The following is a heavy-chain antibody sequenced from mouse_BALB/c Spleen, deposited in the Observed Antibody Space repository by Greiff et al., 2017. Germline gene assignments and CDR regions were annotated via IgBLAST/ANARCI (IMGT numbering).Heavy chain of an antibody. CDR3: ARDHGNYGYYAMDY. V-gene: IGHV2-6-7*01. J-gene: IGHJ4*01. CDR1: GFSLTGYG. Sequence: VQRVESGPGLVAPSQSLSITCTVSGFSLTGYGVNWVRQPPGKGLEWLGMIWGDGRTDYNSALKSRLSISKDNSKSQVFLKMNSLQTDDTARYYCARDHGNYGYYAMDYWGQGTSVTVSS. CDR2: IWGDGRT. D-gene: IGHD2-1*01.